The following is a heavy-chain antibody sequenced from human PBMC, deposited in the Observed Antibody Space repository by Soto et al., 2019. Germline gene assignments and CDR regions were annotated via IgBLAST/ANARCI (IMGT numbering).Heavy chain of an antibody. D-gene: IGHD2-2*01. CDR1: GGSFSCYY. CDR3: RSSTSCYDESCVDV. V-gene: IGHV4-34*01. J-gene: IGHJ6*02. Sequence: SETLSLTCGVYGGSFSCYYWNWIRQPPGKGLEWIGEINHRGTTNYNPSLKSRVTMSVDTSKNHFSLELSSVTAADTAMYYCRSSTSCYDESCVDVWGQGTMVTVSS. CDR2: INHRGTT.